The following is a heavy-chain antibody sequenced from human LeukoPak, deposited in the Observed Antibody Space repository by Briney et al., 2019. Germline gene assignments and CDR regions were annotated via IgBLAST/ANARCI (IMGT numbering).Heavy chain of an antibody. V-gene: IGHV1-3*01. CDR1: GYTFTSYA. Sequence: ASVKVSCKASGYTFTSYAMHWVRQAPGQRLEWMGWINAGNGNTKYSQKFQGRVTITRDTSASTAYMELSSLRSEDTAVYYCASHVRSTAMDPWYYYGMDVWGKGTTVTVSS. J-gene: IGHJ6*04. D-gene: IGHD5-18*01. CDR3: ASHVRSTAMDPWYYYGMDV. CDR2: INAGNGNT.